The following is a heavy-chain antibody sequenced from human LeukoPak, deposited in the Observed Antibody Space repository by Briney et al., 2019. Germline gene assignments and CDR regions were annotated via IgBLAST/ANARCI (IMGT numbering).Heavy chain of an antibody. V-gene: IGHV4-4*07. D-gene: IGHD2-2*02. CDR1: GGSISSYY. J-gene: IGHJ3*02. Sequence: KPSKTLSLTCTVSGGSISSYYWSWIRQPAGKGLEWVGRIYTSGSTNYNPSLKSRVTMSVDTSKNQFSLKLSSVTAADTAVYYCARDLDTRTRYSSSTSCYTAFDIWGQGTMVTVSS. CDR2: IYTSGST. CDR3: ARDLDTRTRYSSSTSCYTAFDI.